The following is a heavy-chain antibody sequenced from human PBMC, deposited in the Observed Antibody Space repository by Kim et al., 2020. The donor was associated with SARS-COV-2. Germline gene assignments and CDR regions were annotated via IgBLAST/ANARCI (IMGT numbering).Heavy chain of an antibody. CDR3: ARDLDGSGSYYNWFDP. Sequence: SLKSRVTISVDTSKNQFSLKLSSVTAADTAVYYCARDLDGSGSYYNWFDPWGQGTLVTVSS. J-gene: IGHJ5*02. V-gene: IGHV4-39*07. D-gene: IGHD3-10*01.